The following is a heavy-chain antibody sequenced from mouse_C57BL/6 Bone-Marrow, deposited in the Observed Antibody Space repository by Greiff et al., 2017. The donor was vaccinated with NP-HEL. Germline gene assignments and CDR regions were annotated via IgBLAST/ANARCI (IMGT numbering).Heavy chain of an antibody. CDR1: GYAFSSSW. V-gene: IGHV1-82*01. J-gene: IGHJ2*01. Sequence: QVQLQQSGPELVKPGASVKISCKASGYAFSSSWMNWVKQRPGKGLEWIGRIYPGDGDTNYNGKFKGKDTLTADKSSSTAYMQLSSLTSEDSAVYFCARSRGMGYWGQGTTLTVSS. CDR2: IYPGDGDT. CDR3: ARSRGMGY.